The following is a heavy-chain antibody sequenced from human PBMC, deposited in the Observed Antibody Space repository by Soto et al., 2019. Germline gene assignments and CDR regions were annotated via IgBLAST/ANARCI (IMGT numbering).Heavy chain of an antibody. CDR1: GYTFTSYG. CDR3: ALYSSGWYFAF. J-gene: IGHJ4*02. V-gene: IGHV1-18*01. Sequence: ASVKVSCKASGYTFTSYGISWVRQAPGQGLEWMGWISAYNGNTNYAQKLQGRVTMTTDTSTSTAYMELRSLRSDDTAVYYCALYSSGWYFAFWGQRTLVTVSS. D-gene: IGHD6-19*01. CDR2: ISAYNGNT.